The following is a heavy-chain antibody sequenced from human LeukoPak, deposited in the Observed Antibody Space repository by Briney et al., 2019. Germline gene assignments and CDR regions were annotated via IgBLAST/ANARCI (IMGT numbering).Heavy chain of an antibody. CDR2: IYPGDSDT. V-gene: IGHV5-51*01. D-gene: IGHD5-12*01. CDR1: GSTFTSYW. Sequence: GASLQISCQGSGSTFTSYWIGWVRQLPGKGLEWMGIIYPGDSDTRYSPSFQGQVTISADKSISTAYLQWSSLKASDTAMYYWARPPRYSGYDSPYYFDYWGQGTLVTVSS. J-gene: IGHJ4*02. CDR3: ARPPRYSGYDSPYYFDY.